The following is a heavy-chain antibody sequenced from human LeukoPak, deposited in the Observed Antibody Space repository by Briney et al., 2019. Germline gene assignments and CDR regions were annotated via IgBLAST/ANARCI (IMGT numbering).Heavy chain of an antibody. Sequence: GGSLRLSCAASGFTFSTYWMHWVRQAPGKGPVWVSRINSDGSATSHADPVKGRFFISRDNAKNTPYLEMNSLRAEDTAVYYCARGLQYYYDTSGYFAYWGQGTLVTVSS. CDR3: ARGLQYYYDTSGYFAY. V-gene: IGHV3-74*01. CDR2: INSDGSAT. D-gene: IGHD3-22*01. J-gene: IGHJ4*02. CDR1: GFTFSTYW.